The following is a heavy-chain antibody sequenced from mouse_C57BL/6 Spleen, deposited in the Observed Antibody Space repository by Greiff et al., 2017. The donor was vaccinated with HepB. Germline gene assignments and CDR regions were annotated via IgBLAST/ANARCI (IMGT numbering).Heavy chain of an antibody. J-gene: IGHJ4*01. CDR2: ISSGGDYI. D-gene: IGHD2-4*01. V-gene: IGHV5-9-1*02. CDR1: GFTFSSYA. CDR3: TRDLGRLRSYYYAMDY. Sequence: EVQLVESGEGLVKPGGSLKLSCAASGFTFSSYAMSWVRQTPEKRLEWVAYISSGGDYIYYADTVKGRFTISRDNARNTLYLQMSSLKSEDTAMYYCTRDLGRLRSYYYAMDYWGQGTSVTVSS.